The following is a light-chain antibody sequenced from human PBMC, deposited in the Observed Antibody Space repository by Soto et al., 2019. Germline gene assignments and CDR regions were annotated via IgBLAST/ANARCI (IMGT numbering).Light chain of an antibody. V-gene: IGLV4-60*02. CDR1: SGHSSYI. J-gene: IGLJ3*02. Sequence: QTVVTQSSSASASLGSSVKLTCTLSSGHSSYIIAWHQQQPGKAPRYLVKLEGSGSYNKGSGVPDRFSGSSSGADRYLTISNLQFEDEADYYCETWDSNTHVFGGGTKLTVL. CDR3: ETWDSNTHV. CDR2: LEGSGSY.